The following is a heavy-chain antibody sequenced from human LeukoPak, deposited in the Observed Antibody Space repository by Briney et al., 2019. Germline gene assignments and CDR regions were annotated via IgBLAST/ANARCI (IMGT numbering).Heavy chain of an antibody. J-gene: IGHJ4*02. CDR1: GGSISSYY. D-gene: IGHD3-10*01. CDR3: ARDRKPHRFSMVRGVALDY. V-gene: IGHV4-59*12. CDR2: IYYSGST. Sequence: SETLSLTCTVSGGSISSYYWSWIRQPPGKGLEWIGYIYYSGSTNYNPSLKSRVTISVDTSKNQFPLKLSSVTAADTAVYYCARDRKPHRFSMVRGVALDYWGQGTLVTVSS.